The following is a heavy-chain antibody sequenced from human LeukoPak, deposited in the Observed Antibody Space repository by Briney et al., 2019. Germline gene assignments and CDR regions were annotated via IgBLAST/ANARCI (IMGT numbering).Heavy chain of an antibody. CDR3: ARTSSGWYSPYFDY. V-gene: IGHV1-69*06. CDR1: GGTFSSYA. D-gene: IGHD6-19*01. J-gene: IGHJ4*02. Sequence: EASVKVSCKASGGTFSSYAISWVRQAPGQGLGWMGRIIPIFGTANYAQKFQGRVTITADKSTSTAYMELSSLRSEDTAVYYCARTSSGWYSPYFDYWGQGTLVTVSS. CDR2: IIPIFGTA.